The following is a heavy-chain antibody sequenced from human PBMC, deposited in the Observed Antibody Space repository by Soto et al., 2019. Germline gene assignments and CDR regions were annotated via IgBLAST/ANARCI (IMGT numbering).Heavy chain of an antibody. CDR3: APVRSFEKLLSL. J-gene: IGHJ4*02. CDR2: INHGGST. CDR1: GGSFSNYY. D-gene: IGHD3-10*01. V-gene: IGHV4-34*01. Sequence: SETLSLTCAVYGGSFSNYYWSWIRQPPGKGLEWIGEINHGGSTSYNPSLKSRVTISLDTSKNQFFLQLSSVTAADTAVYYCAPVRSFEKLLSLWAQGTPVPGSS.